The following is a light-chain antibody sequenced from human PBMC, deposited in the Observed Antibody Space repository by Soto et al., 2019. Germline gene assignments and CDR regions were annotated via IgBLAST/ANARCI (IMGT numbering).Light chain of an antibody. V-gene: IGLV1-47*02. CDR2: SNN. Sequence: VLTQPPSASGTPGQKVFISCSGSSSNIGGTNYAYWYQQLPGAAPKLLMHSNNLRPSGVPERISGSKFGTAASLAISGLRSEDVAVYYCASWDDRLGAVIFGGGTKVTVL. CDR1: SSNIGGTNY. J-gene: IGLJ2*01. CDR3: ASWDDRLGAVI.